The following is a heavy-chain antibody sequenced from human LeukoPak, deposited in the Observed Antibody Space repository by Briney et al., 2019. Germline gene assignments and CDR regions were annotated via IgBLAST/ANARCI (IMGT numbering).Heavy chain of an antibody. CDR2: IYYSGST. V-gene: IGHV4-59*01. D-gene: IGHD2-21*01. CDR3: ARVRGYGGDCYSGAHDAFDI. Sequence: SETLSLTCTVSGGSISSYYWSWIRQPPGKGLEWIGYIYYSGSTNYNPSLKSRVTISVDTSKNQFSLKLSSVTAADTAVYYCARVRGYGGDCYSGAHDAFDIWGQGTMVTVSS. CDR1: GGSISSYY. J-gene: IGHJ3*02.